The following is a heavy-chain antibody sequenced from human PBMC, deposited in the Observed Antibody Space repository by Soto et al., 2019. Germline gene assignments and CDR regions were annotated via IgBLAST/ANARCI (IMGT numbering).Heavy chain of an antibody. CDR2: IYPGDSDT. CDR1: GYRFPIYW. V-gene: IGHV5-51*01. CDR3: ARVDSGSYPRHYFCYGMDV. J-gene: IGHJ6*02. Sequence: LGESLEIPCKGSGYRFPIYWIAWVRQMPGKGLEWMGIIYPGDSDTKYSPSFQGQVTISADKSISTAYLQWSSLRASDTAIYYCARVDSGSYPRHYFCYGMDVWGQGTTVTVS. D-gene: IGHD1-26*01.